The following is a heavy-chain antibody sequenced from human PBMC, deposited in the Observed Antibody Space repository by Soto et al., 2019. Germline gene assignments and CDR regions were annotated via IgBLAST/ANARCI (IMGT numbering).Heavy chain of an antibody. V-gene: IGHV4-39*01. J-gene: IGHJ4*02. CDR1: GGSISSSSYY. D-gene: IGHD3-16*02. Sequence: SETLSLTCTVSGGSISSSSYYWGWIRQPPGKGLEWIGSIYYSGSTYYNPSLKSRVTISVDTSKNQFSLKLSSVTAADTAVYYCARHAFYHFDYWGQRTLDTVSS. CDR3: ARHAFYHFDY. CDR2: IYYSGST.